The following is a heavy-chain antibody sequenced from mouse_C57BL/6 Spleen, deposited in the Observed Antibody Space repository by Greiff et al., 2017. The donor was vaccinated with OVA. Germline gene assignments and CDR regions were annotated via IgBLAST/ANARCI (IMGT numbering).Heavy chain of an antibody. CDR2: IFPGSGST. V-gene: IGHV1-75*01. CDR3: SRSGYGNRYFDV. D-gene: IGHD2-1*01. Sequence: VQLQQSGPELVKPGASVKISCKASGYTFPDYYINWVKQRPGQGLEWIGWIFPGSGSTYYNETFKGKATLTVDKSSSTAYMLLRSLTSDDSAVYFWSRSGYGNRYFDVWGTGTTVTVSS. CDR1: GYTFPDYY. J-gene: IGHJ1*03.